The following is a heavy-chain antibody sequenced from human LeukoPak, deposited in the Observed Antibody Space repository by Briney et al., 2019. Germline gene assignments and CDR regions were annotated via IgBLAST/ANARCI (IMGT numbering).Heavy chain of an antibody. J-gene: IGHJ4*02. CDR3: ASQKGYLSFDY. V-gene: IGHV4-34*01. D-gene: IGHD2-2*01. CDR2: INHSGST. Sequence: SETLSLTCAVYGGSFSGYYWSWIRQPPGKGLEWIGEINHSGSTNYNPSLKSRVTISVDASKSQVSLELSSVSAADTAVYYCASQKGYLSFDYWGQGTLVTVSS. CDR1: GGSFSGYY.